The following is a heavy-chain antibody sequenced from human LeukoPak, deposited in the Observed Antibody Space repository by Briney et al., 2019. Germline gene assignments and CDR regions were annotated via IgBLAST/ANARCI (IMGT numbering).Heavy chain of an antibody. V-gene: IGHV3-48*04. CDR2: ISSSSSTI. CDR3: ARDRGGSYSAIDY. J-gene: IGHJ4*02. Sequence: GGSLRLSCAASGFTFSSYSMNWVRQAPGKGLEWASFISSSSSTIYYADSVKGRFTISRDNAKNSLYLQMNSLRAEDTAVYYCARDRGGSYSAIDYWGQGTLSPSPQ. CDR1: GFTFSSYS. D-gene: IGHD1-26*01.